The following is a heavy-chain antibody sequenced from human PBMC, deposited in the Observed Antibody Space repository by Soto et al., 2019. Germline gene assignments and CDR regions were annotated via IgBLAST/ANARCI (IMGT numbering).Heavy chain of an antibody. V-gene: IGHV4-31*03. D-gene: IGHD3-22*01. CDR3: ASPYYDSSAGFDP. CDR2: IYNSGST. Sequence: SETLSLTCTVSGGSISSGGYYWSWIRQYPGKGLEWIGYIYNSGSTYYNPSLKSRVTISVDTSKNQFSLKLSSVTAADTAVYYCASPYYDSSAGFDPWGQGTLVTVSS. J-gene: IGHJ5*02. CDR1: GGSISSGGYY.